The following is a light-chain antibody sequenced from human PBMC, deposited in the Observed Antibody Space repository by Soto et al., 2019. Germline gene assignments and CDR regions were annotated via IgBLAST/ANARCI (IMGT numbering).Light chain of an antibody. V-gene: IGLV4-69*01. CDR3: QTWGTGFWV. J-gene: IGLJ3*02. CDR1: SGHSSYA. CDR2: LNSDGSH. Sequence: QPVLTQSPSASASLGASVKLTCTLSSGHSSYAIAWHQQQPEKGPRYLMKLNSDGSHSKGDGIPDRFSASSSGAERYLTISSLQSEDEADYYCQTWGTGFWVFGGGTKLTVL.